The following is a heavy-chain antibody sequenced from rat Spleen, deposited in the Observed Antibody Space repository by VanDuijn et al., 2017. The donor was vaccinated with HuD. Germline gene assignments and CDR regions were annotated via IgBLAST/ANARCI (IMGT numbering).Heavy chain of an antibody. J-gene: IGHJ2*01. D-gene: IGHD1-12*02. CDR2: ISTGGGNT. V-gene: IGHV5-25*01. Sequence: EVQLVESGGGLVQPGSPLKLSCAASGFTFSDYYMAWVRQAPTKGLEWVATISTGGGNTYYRDSVKGRFTISRDNAKNTLYLQMDSLRSEDTATYYCTMGSHYHDVPYYYEYWGQGVMVTVSA. CDR1: GFTFSDYY. CDR3: TMGSHYHDVPYYYEY.